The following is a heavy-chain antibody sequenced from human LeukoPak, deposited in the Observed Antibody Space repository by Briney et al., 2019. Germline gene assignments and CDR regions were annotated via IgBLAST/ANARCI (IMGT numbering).Heavy chain of an antibody. CDR3: ARHGASGSYLYYFDY. J-gene: IGHJ4*02. Sequence: SETLSLTCTVSGGSISSYYWCWIRQTPRKGLEWIGYIYYSGSTNYNTSLKSRVTISVDTSKNQFSLKLSSVTAADTAVYFCARHGASGSYLYYFDYWGQGTLVTVSS. CDR1: GGSISSYY. CDR2: IYYSGST. D-gene: IGHD1-26*01. V-gene: IGHV4-59*08.